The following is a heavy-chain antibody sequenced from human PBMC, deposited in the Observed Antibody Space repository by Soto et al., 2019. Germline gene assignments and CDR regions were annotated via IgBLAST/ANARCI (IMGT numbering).Heavy chain of an antibody. J-gene: IGHJ6*03. CDR1: GYSFPSYW. D-gene: IGHD5-12*01. CDR3: ARHLPLLRGYSGYDHYYYYMDV. V-gene: IGHV5-51*01. CDR2: IYPGDSDT. Sequence: EVQLVQSGAEVKKPGESLKISCKGSGYSFPSYWIGCVRQMPGKGLEWMGIIYPGDSDTRYSPSFQGKVTISADKSISTAYLQWSSLKASDTAMYYCARHLPLLRGYSGYDHYYYYMDVWGKGTTVTVSS.